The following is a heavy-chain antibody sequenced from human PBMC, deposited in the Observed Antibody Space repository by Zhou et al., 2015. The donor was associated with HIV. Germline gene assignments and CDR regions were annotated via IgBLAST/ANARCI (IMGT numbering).Heavy chain of an antibody. Sequence: QVQLVQSGAEVKKPGSSVKVSCESSGSTFSNYAINWVRQAPGQGLEWMGGIIPLFPTPNYAPTFQGRLTITADRSTSTAYMDLRSLRFEDTAVYYCARERGGATRPGWRYFDLWGRGTLVTVSS. CDR1: GSTFSNYA. J-gene: IGHJ2*01. D-gene: IGHD6-6*01. CDR2: IIPLFPTP. CDR3: ARERGGATRPGWRYFDL. V-gene: IGHV1-69*06.